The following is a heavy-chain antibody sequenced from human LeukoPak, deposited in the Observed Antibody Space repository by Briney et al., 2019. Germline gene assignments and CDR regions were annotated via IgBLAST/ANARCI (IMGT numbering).Heavy chain of an antibody. Sequence: PGGSLRLSCAASGFTFSSYAMHWVRQAPGKGLEWVAVISYDGSNKYYADSVKGRFTISRDNSKNTLYLQMNSLRAEDTAVYYCARDQILLWLRYYFDYWGQGTLVTVSS. CDR1: GFTFSSYA. V-gene: IGHV3-30-3*01. CDR3: ARDQILLWLRYYFDY. D-gene: IGHD5-18*01. CDR2: ISYDGSNK. J-gene: IGHJ4*02.